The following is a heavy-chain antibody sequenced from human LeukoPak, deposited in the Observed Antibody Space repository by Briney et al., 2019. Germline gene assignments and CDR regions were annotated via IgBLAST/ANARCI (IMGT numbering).Heavy chain of an antibody. D-gene: IGHD1-1*01. J-gene: IGHJ6*03. CDR2: INHSGST. V-gene: IGHV4-34*01. CDR1: GGSFSGYY. Sequence: SETLSLTCAVYGGSFSGYYWSWIRQPPGKWLEWIGEINHSGSTNYNPSLKSRVTISVDTSKNQFSLKLSSVTAADTAVYYCARVPRSYMDVWGKGTTVTVSS. CDR3: ARVPRSYMDV.